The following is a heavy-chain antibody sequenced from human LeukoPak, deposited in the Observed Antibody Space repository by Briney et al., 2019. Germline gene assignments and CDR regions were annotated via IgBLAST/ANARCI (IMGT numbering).Heavy chain of an antibody. D-gene: IGHD4-23*01. CDR3: ARDRGGGEYYFDY. CDR2: IYYSGST. J-gene: IGHJ4*02. Sequence: RTSETLSLTCTVSGGSISSGDYYWSWIRQPPGKGLEWIGYIYYSGSTYYNPSLKSRVTISVDTSKNQFSLKLSSVTAADTAVYYCARDRGGGEYYFDYWGQGTLVTVSS. V-gene: IGHV4-30-4*01. CDR1: GGSISSGDYY.